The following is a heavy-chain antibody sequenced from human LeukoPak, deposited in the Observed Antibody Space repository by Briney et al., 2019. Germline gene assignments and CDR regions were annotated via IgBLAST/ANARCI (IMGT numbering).Heavy chain of an antibody. Sequence: GESLKISCKGSGYSFTSYWIGWVRQMPGKGLEWMGIIYPGDSDTRYSPSFQGQVTISADKSISTAYLQWSSLKASDTAMYYCARAPFQSRFGEFHYGMDVWGQGTTVTVSS. CDR3: ARAPFQSRFGEFHYGMDV. J-gene: IGHJ6*02. CDR1: GYSFTSYW. CDR2: IYPGDSDT. D-gene: IGHD3-10*01. V-gene: IGHV5-51*01.